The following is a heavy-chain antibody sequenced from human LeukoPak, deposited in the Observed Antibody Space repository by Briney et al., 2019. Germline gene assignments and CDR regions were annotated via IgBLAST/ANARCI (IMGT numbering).Heavy chain of an antibody. CDR2: ISYDGSNK. J-gene: IGHJ4*02. D-gene: IGHD3-10*01. CDR1: GFTFSSYG. Sequence: PGGSLRLSCAASGFTFSSYGMHWVRQAPGKGLEWVAVISYDGSNKYYADSVKGRFTISRDNSKNTLYLQMNSLRAEDTAVYYCAKNGRITMVRGAIPYYFDYWGQGTLVTVSS. V-gene: IGHV3-30*18. CDR3: AKNGRITMVRGAIPYYFDY.